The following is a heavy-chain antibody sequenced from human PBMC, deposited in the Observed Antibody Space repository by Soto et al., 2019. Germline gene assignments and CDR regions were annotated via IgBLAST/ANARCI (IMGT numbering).Heavy chain of an antibody. V-gene: IGHV1-18*04. CDR3: ARPLGGYGDYALPLNY. Sequence: QVQLVQSGAEVKRPGASVKVSCKASGYTFTGYGIAWVRQAPGQGLEWMGWISAYNGNTLQTQKFQDRLTMTTDTAANTADKELRSLRSDDTAVYYCARPLGGYGDYALPLNYWGQGTLVSVSS. D-gene: IGHD4-17*01. J-gene: IGHJ4*02. CDR1: GYTFTGYG. CDR2: ISAYNGNT.